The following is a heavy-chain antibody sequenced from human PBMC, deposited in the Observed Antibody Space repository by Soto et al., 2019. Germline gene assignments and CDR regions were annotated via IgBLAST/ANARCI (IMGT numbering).Heavy chain of an antibody. J-gene: IGHJ3*02. CDR3: ARKIVVGVPGNRYDAFDI. V-gene: IGHV3-23*01. CDR2: VSHSGDTT. CDR1: GFTFSTYA. Sequence: GGSLRLSCVASGFTFSTYAMTWVRQAPGQGLEWVSVVSHSGDTTYYADSVKGRFIIFRDNSKNTVHLQMKSLRAEDTAVYYCARKIVVGVPGNRYDAFDIWGQGTVVTVSS. D-gene: IGHD3-22*01.